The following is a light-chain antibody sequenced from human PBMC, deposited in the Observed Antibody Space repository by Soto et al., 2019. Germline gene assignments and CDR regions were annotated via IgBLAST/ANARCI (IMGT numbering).Light chain of an antibody. V-gene: IGLV1-40*01. CDR1: SSNIGSGYD. J-gene: IGLJ2*01. Sequence: QSVLTQPPSVSGAPGHRVTISCTGSSSNIGSGYDVHWYQQLPGTAPKLLISGNTDRPSGVPGRCSGYKSGSSASLAITEKRAEDEADCDFQAHDSNLAVVVVGGGTKLT. CDR2: GNT. CDR3: QAHDSNLAVVV.